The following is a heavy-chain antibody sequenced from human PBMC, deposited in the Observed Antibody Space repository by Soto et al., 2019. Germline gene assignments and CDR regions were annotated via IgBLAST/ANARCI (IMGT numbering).Heavy chain of an antibody. CDR2: IKQDGSEK. CDR3: ARDHFITMGLAIDY. J-gene: IGHJ4*02. CDR1: GFTFSSYW. V-gene: IGHV3-7*03. D-gene: IGHD3-10*01. Sequence: EVQLVESGGGLVQPGGSLRLSCAASGFTFSSYWMSWVRQAPGKGLEWVANIKQDGSEKYYVDSVKGRFTISRDNAKNSLYLQMNSPRAEDTAVYYCARDHFITMGLAIDYWGQGTLVTVSS.